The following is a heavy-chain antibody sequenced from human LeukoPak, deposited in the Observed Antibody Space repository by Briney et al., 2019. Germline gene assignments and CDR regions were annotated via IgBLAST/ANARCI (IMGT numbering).Heavy chain of an antibody. CDR3: AYKGDHQLRTYYYYMDV. D-gene: IGHD2-2*01. V-gene: IGHV1-69*05. CDR1: GGTFSSYA. J-gene: IGHJ6*03. Sequence: GASVKVSCKASGGTFSSYAISWVRQAPGQGLEWMGGIIPIFGTANYAQKFQGRVTITTDESTSTAYMELSSLRSEDTAVYYCAYKGDHQLRTYYYYMDVWGKGTTVTVSS. CDR2: IIPIFGTA.